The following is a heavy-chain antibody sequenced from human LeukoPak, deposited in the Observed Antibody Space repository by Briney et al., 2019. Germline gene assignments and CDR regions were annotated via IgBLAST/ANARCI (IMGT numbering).Heavy chain of an antibody. D-gene: IGHD2-2*02. CDR2: INHSGST. V-gene: IGHV4-34*01. CDR1: GGTFSGYY. CDR3: ARGRKEVNIVVVPAAIRGRGSFDY. Sequence: SETLSLTCAVYGGTFSGYYWSWIRQPPGKGLEWIGEINHSGSTNYNPSLKSRVTISVDTSKNQFSLKLSSVTAADTAVYYCARGRKEVNIVVVPAAIRGRGSFDYWGQGTPVTVSS. J-gene: IGHJ4*02.